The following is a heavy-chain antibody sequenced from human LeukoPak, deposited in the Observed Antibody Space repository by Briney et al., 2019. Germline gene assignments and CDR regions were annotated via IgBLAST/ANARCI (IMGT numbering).Heavy chain of an antibody. V-gene: IGHV3-30*02. CDR1: GFTFSSYD. Sequence: GGSLRLSCAASGFTFSSYDMHWVRQAPGKGLEWVAFIRYDGNIKYFADSVKGRFTIPRDSSKNTLYLQMDSLRPEDTALYYCAKGRYLDSSGYPIDYWGQGTLVTVSS. J-gene: IGHJ4*02. CDR3: AKGRYLDSSGYPIDY. D-gene: IGHD3-22*01. CDR2: IRYDGNIK.